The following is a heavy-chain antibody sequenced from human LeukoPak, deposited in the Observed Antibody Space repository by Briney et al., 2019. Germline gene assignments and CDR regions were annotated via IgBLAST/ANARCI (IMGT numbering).Heavy chain of an antibody. CDR2: IKNDGSDK. V-gene: IGHV3-7*01. Sequence: GESLRLSCAASGFTFSGYYMSWVRQAPGKGLEWVANIKNDGSDKDYADSVKGRFTISRDNAKNSLYLQLNSLRAEDTAVYYCTTRGNYGSDLGDAFDIWGQGTMVTVSS. CDR1: GFTFSGYY. D-gene: IGHD3-10*01. J-gene: IGHJ3*02. CDR3: TTRGNYGSDLGDAFDI.